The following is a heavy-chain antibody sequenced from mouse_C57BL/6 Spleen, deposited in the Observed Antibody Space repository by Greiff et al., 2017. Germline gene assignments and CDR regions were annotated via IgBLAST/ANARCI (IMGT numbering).Heavy chain of an antibody. CDR1: GFNIKDDY. D-gene: IGHD2-1*01. Sequence: EVKLMESGAELVRPGASVKLSCTASGFNIKDDYMHWVKQRPEQGLEWIGWIDPENGDTEYASKFQGKATITADTSSNTAYLQLSSLTSEDTAVYYCTTEDGNSLSFDVWGTGTTVTVSS. J-gene: IGHJ1*03. CDR2: IDPENGDT. V-gene: IGHV14-4*01. CDR3: TTEDGNSLSFDV.